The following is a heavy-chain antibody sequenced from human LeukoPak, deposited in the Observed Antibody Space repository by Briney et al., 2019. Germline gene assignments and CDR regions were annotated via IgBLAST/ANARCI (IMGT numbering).Heavy chain of an antibody. D-gene: IGHD3-22*01. CDR3: AKRGVVIRVILVGFHKEAYYFDS. CDR2: ISDSGGRT. CDR1: GITLSNYG. J-gene: IGHJ4*02. V-gene: IGHV3-23*01. Sequence: GGSLRLSCAVSGITLSNYGMSWVRQAPGKGLEWVAGISDSGGRTNYADSVKGWFTISRDNPKNTLYLQMNSLRTEDTAVYFCAKRGVVIRVILVGFHKEAYYFDSWGQGALVTVSS.